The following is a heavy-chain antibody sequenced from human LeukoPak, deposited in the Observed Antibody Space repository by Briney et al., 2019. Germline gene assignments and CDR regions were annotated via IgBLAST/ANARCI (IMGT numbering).Heavy chain of an antibody. Sequence: ASVKVSCKASGGTFSSYAISWVRQAPGQGLEWMGGIIPIFGTANYAQKFQGRVTITTDESTSTAYMELSSLRSENTAVYYCARDSQMATLRDAFDIWGQGTMVTVSS. J-gene: IGHJ3*02. D-gene: IGHD5-24*01. CDR3: ARDSQMATLRDAFDI. CDR1: GGTFSSYA. V-gene: IGHV1-69*05. CDR2: IIPIFGTA.